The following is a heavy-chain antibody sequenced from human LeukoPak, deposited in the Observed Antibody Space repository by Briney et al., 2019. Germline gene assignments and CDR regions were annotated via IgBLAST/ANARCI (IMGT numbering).Heavy chain of an antibody. CDR3: ARGTHRGGSGWPYYFDY. Sequence: SETLSLTCAVYGGSFSGYYWSWIRQPPGKGLEWIGEINHSGSTNYNPSLKSRVTISVDTSKNQFSLKLSSVTAADTAVYYCARGTHRGGSGWPYYFDYWGQGTLVTVSS. V-gene: IGHV4-34*01. J-gene: IGHJ4*02. CDR1: GGSFSGYY. D-gene: IGHD6-19*01. CDR2: INHSGST.